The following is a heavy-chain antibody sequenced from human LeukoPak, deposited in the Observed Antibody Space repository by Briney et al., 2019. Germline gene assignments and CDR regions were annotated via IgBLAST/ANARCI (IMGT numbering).Heavy chain of an antibody. CDR2: IYSGGST. CDR1: GFTVSSNY. V-gene: IGHV3-53*01. D-gene: IGHD2-2*01. Sequence: GGSLRLSCAASGFTVSSNYMSWVRQAPGKGLEWVSVIYSGGSTYYADSVKGRFTISRDNSKNTLYLQMNSLRAEDTAVYYYAKDPSRDIVVVPAAMAPGYWGQGTLVTVSS. J-gene: IGHJ4*02. CDR3: AKDPSRDIVVVPAAMAPGY.